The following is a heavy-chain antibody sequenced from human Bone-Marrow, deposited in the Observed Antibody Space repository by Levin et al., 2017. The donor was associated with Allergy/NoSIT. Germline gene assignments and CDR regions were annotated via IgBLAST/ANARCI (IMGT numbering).Heavy chain of an antibody. D-gene: IGHD2-15*01. J-gene: IGHJ4*02. CDR2: ISESGYT. Sequence: MASETLSLTCAVSGGSFSSYYWSWIRQPPGKGLEWIAYISESGYTNYNPSLKSRVTISQDSSKNQVSVRLRSVTAADTAVYYCAGDIGLGYFDYWGQGTLVIVSS. CDR1: GGSFSSYY. V-gene: IGHV4-59*01. CDR3: AGDIGLGYFDY.